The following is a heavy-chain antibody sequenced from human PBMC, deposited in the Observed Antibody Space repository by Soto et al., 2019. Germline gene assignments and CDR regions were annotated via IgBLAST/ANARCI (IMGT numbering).Heavy chain of an antibody. J-gene: IGHJ3*02. D-gene: IGHD6-19*01. V-gene: IGHV1-24*01. CDR3: VLRIAVAGSDAFDI. CDR2: FDPEDGET. Sequence: GASVKVSCKVSGYTLTELSMHCVRQAPGKGLEWMGGFDPEDGETIYAQKFQGRVTMTEDTSTDTAYVELSSLRSEDTAVYYCVLRIAVAGSDAFDIWGQGTMVTVSS. CDR1: GYTLTELS.